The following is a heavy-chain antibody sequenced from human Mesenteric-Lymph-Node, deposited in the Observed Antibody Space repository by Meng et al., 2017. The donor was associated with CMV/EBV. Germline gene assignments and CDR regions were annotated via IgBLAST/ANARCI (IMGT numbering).Heavy chain of an antibody. CDR2: IYSGSPNT. Sequence: CAASGFTFSRYARGWVRQAPGKGLEWVSVIYSGSPNTYYADSVKGRFTISRDNSKNTLFLQMNSLRAEDTAVYYCVKGYYGAGSYMHYWGQGTLVTVSS. D-gene: IGHD3-10*01. CDR1: GFTFSRYA. V-gene: IGHV3-23*03. CDR3: VKGYYGAGSYMHY. J-gene: IGHJ4*02.